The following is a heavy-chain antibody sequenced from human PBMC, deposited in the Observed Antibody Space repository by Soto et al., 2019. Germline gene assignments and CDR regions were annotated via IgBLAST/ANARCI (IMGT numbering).Heavy chain of an antibody. Sequence: DVQLAESGGGLMQPGEALRLSCYASGLTVSGKKYVAWVRQAPRKGLEWVSALYGVDGSFYSDSVKGRFTTSSDSSKTTVYLQMNDLRPADTAVYYCATWHEREHAYDVWGQGTTVTVSS. CDR1: GLTVSGKKY. CDR3: ATWHEREHAYDV. CDR2: LYGVDGS. J-gene: IGHJ3*01. V-gene: IGHV3-53*01. D-gene: IGHD1-1*01.